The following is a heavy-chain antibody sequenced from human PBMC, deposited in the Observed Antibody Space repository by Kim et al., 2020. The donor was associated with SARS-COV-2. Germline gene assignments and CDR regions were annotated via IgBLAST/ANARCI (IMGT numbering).Heavy chain of an antibody. D-gene: IGHD1-26*01. V-gene: IGHV1-3*01. CDR3: ARAGVPGGPVGYYGMDV. Sequence: ASVKVSCKASGYTFTSYAMHWVRQAPGQRLEWMGWINAGNGNTKYSQKFQGRVTITRDTSASTAYMELSSLRSEDTAVYYCARAGVPGGPVGYYGMDVWGQGTTVTVSS. CDR1: GYTFTSYA. J-gene: IGHJ6*02. CDR2: INAGNGNT.